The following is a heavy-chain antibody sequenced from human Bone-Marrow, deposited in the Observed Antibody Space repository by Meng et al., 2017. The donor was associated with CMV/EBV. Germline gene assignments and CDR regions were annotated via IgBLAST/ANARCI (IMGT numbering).Heavy chain of an antibody. CDR1: GYSLTGYW. D-gene: IGHD3-3*01. V-gene: IGHV5-51*01. J-gene: IGHJ4*02. CDR3: ARLRFLEWNSFDY. Sequence: GESLKISCKGSGYSLTGYWIGWVRQMPGKGLEWMGIIYPGDSDTRYSPSFQGQVTISADKSISTAYLQWNSLKASDTAMYYCARLRFLEWNSFDYWGQGTLVTVSS. CDR2: IYPGDSDT.